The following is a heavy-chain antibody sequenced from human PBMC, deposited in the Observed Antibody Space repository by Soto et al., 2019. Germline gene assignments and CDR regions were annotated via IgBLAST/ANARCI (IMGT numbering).Heavy chain of an antibody. CDR3: AKDTTRASIVVVPAAIPGGY. D-gene: IGHD2-2*02. CDR2: ISYDGSNK. J-gene: IGHJ4*02. V-gene: IGHV3-30*18. CDR1: GFTFSSYG. Sequence: PGGSLRLSCAASGFTFSSYGMHWVRQAPGKGLEWVAVISYDGSNKYYADSVKGRFTISRDNSKNTLYLQMDSLRAEDTAVYYCAKDTTRASIVVVPAAIPGGYWGQGTLVTVSS.